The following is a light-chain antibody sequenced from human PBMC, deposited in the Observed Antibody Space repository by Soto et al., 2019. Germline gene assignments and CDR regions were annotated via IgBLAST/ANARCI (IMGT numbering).Light chain of an antibody. CDR2: DAS. CDR3: QQYGRSQT. V-gene: IGKV3-20*01. J-gene: IGKJ1*01. Sequence: EIVLTQSPGTLSLSPGERATLSCRSSQSVSSSYLAWYQQKPGQAPRLLIYDASSRATGIPDRFSGSGSGTDFTLTISRLEPEDFALYYCQQYGRSQTFGQGTKVEIK. CDR1: QSVSSSY.